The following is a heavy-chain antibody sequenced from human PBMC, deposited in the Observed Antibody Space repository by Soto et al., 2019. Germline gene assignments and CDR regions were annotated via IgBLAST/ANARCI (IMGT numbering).Heavy chain of an antibody. V-gene: IGHV1-69*01. Sequence: QVQVVQSGVEVRRPGSSVKVSCKASGDTFKNCVISWVRQAPGQGLEGMGGIIPLFDTTNFAQRFQGRLTITTDESTTTDYMELSRLRSADKATYECAAEPCFGKLSVVWGQGTTVNVSS. D-gene: IGHD3-10*01. CDR1: GDTFKNCV. CDR3: AAEPCFGKLSVV. J-gene: IGHJ6*02. CDR2: IIPLFDTT.